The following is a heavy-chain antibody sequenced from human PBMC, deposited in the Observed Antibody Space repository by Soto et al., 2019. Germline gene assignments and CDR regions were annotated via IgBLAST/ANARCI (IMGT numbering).Heavy chain of an antibody. D-gene: IGHD3-16*01. Sequence: GGSLRLSCAASGFTFSSYGMHWVRQAPGKGLEWVAVISYDGSNKYYADSVKGRFTISRDNSKNTLYLQMNSLRAEDTAVYYYAKSLRWMITCPPLDPWGQGTLVTVSS. CDR2: ISYDGSNK. CDR3: AKSLRWMITCPPLDP. CDR1: GFTFSSYG. J-gene: IGHJ5*02. V-gene: IGHV3-30*18.